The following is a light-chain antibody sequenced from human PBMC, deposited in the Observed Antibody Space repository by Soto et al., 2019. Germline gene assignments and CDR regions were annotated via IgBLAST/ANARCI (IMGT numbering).Light chain of an antibody. J-gene: IGKJ4*02. CDR2: GAS. V-gene: IGKV3-20*01. CDR1: QSFSSSY. CDR3: QQFGSMLT. Sequence: EMVLTQSPDTLSLSPGERATLSCKASQSFSSSYLAWYQQRPGQAPRLLIHGASKRATGIPDRFSGRGSGTDFTLTISRLEPEDFAVYFCQQFGSMLTFGGGTKVDI.